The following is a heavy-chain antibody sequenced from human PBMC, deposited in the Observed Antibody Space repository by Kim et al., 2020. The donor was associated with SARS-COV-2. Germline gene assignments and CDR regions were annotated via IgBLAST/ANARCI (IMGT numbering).Heavy chain of an antibody. CDR1: GGSISSSSYY. Sequence: SETLSLTCTVSGGSISSSSYYWGWIRQPPGKGLEWIGSIYYSGSTYYNPSFKSRVTISVDTSKNQFSLKLSSVTAAATAVYHCASPPGNSSGWSPPDYF. D-gene: IGHD6-19*01. V-gene: IGHV4-39*07. CDR2: IYYSGST. CDR3: ASPPGNSSGWSPPDYF. J-gene: IGHJ4*01.